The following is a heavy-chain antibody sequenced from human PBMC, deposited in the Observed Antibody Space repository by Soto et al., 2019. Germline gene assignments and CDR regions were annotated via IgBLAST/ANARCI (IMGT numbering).Heavy chain of an antibody. CDR2: IYQSGRT. CDR3: AREMTIFGVAPGGGVDV. V-gene: IGHV4-30-2*01. D-gene: IGHD3-3*01. CDR1: GGPISTFDYS. Sequence: SETLSLTCAVSGGPISTFDYSWTWIRQAPGRGLEWIGSIYQSGRTYYIPSLKSRATMSLDKSKNQISLKITSAVAADTARYYCAREMTIFGVAPGGGVDVWGQGTTVTVSS. J-gene: IGHJ6*02.